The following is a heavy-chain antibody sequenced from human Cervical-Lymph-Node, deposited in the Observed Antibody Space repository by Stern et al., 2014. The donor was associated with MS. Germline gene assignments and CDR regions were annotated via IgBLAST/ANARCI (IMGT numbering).Heavy chain of an antibody. J-gene: IGHJ4*02. CDR2: IFPGGSDI. Sequence: EVQLVQSGPEVKRPGESLKISCQASEYTFTSYWIGWVRQMPGKGLEWIAIIFPGGSDIRYSPSFQGQVTISADKSSSTAYLQWNNLKASDTAIYYCARQRYFDYWGQGTLVTVSS. CDR3: ARQRYFDY. CDR1: EYTFTSYW. V-gene: IGHV5-51*01.